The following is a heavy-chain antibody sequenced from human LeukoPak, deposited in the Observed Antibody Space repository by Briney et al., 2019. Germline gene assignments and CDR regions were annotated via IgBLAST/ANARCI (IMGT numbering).Heavy chain of an antibody. CDR1: GLTVSSNF. J-gene: IGHJ4*02. V-gene: IGHV3-53*01. CDR3: ARDRSYYDSSGYSDY. D-gene: IGHD3-22*01. Sequence: GGSLRLSCAATGLTVSSNFMSWVRQAPGKGLEWVSVIYGGGSTYYADSVKGRFTISRDNAKNSLYLQMNSLRAEDTAVYYCARDRSYYDSSGYSDYWGQGTLVTVSS. CDR2: IYGGGST.